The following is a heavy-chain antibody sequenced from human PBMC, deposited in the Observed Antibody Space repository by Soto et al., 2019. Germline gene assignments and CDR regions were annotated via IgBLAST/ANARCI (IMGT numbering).Heavy chain of an antibody. Sequence: ASVKVSCKASGYTFTAYAMHWVRQAPGQKLEWMGWINAGNGNTKYSQKFQGRVTITRDTSASTAYMELSSLRSEDTAVYYCARAVAVPADFDYWGQGTLVTVSS. CDR1: GYTFTAYA. CDR3: ARAVAVPADFDY. D-gene: IGHD6-19*01. J-gene: IGHJ4*02. V-gene: IGHV1-3*01. CDR2: INAGNGNT.